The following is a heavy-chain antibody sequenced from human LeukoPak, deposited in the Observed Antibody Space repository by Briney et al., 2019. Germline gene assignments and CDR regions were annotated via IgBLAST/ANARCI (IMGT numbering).Heavy chain of an antibody. D-gene: IGHD2-21*01. CDR3: ARQSLFSSEHNGDY. Sequence: SGALSLTCAVSGGSISSGSYYWSWIRQPAGKGLEWIGRIYTSGSTNYNPSLKSRVTISVDTSKNQFSLKLSSVTAADTAVYYCARQSLFSSEHNGDYWGQGTLVTVSS. J-gene: IGHJ4*02. CDR2: IYTSGST. CDR1: GGSISSGSYY. V-gene: IGHV4-61*02.